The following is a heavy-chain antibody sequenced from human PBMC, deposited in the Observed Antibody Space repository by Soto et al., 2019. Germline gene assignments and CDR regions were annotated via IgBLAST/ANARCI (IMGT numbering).Heavy chain of an antibody. CDR2: ISYDGSNK. Sequence: QVQLVESGGGVVQPGRSLRLSCAASGFTFSSYAMHWVRQAPGKGLEWVAVISYDGSNKYYADSVKGRFTISRDNSKNTLYLQMNSLRAVDTAVYYCARDYCSSTSCYLLPDYWGQGTLVTVSS. J-gene: IGHJ4*02. CDR3: ARDYCSSTSCYLLPDY. V-gene: IGHV3-30-3*01. CDR1: GFTFSSYA. D-gene: IGHD2-2*01.